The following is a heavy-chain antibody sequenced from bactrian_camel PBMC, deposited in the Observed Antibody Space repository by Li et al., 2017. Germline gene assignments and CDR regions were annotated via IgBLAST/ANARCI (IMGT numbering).Heavy chain of an antibody. CDR2: IDASGGT. J-gene: IGHJ6*01. D-gene: IGHD4*01. CDR1: GSTRSDEC. V-gene: IGHV3S53*01. Sequence: VQLVESGGGSVQAGGSLRLACVVSGSTRSDECMGWFRQAPGKERDWVAAIDASGGTSYADPVKGRFTISRENAKNTVYLQMNSLKPEDTATYYCAAGAYYNYYNNCLGNFGYWGQGTQVTVS. CDR3: AAGAYYNYYNNCLGNFGY.